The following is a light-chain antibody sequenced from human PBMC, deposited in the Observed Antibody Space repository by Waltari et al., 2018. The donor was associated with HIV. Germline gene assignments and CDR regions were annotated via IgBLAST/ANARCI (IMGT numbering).Light chain of an antibody. V-gene: IGKV1-39*01. J-gene: IGKJ1*01. CDR3: QQSYSTPA. Sequence: DIQMTQSPSSLSASVGDRVTLTCRASQSISSYLNWYQQKPGKAPKLLIYAASSLQSGVPSRFSGSGSVTDFTLTISSLQPEDFATYYCQQSYSTPAFGQGTKVEIK. CDR1: QSISSY. CDR2: AAS.